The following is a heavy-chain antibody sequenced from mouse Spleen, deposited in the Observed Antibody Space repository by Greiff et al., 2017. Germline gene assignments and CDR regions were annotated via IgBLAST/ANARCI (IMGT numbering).Heavy chain of an antibody. CDR2: ISSGSSTI. Sequence: EVKVVESGGGLVQPGGSRKLSCAASGFTFSSFGMHWVRQAPEKGLEWVAYISSGSSTIYYADTVKGRFTISRDNPKNTLFLQMTSLRSEDTAMYYCARGRNIYYGYAMDYWGQGTSVTVSS. CDR3: ARGRNIYYGYAMDY. J-gene: IGHJ4*01. V-gene: IGHV5-17*02. CDR1: GFTFSSFG. D-gene: IGHD1-1*01.